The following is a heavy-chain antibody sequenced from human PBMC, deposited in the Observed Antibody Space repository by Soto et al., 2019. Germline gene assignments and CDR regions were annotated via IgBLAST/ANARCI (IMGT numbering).Heavy chain of an antibody. CDR3: ARRRKVTDRYDY. Sequence: PGESLKLSCKGSGYSFTSYWITWVRQMPGKGLEWMGRIDPSDSYINQSPSFEGHVTISVDKSISTAYLEWSSLKASDTAMYYCARRRKVTDRYDYWGQGTLVPVSS. D-gene: IGHD4-4*01. V-gene: IGHV5-10-1*01. CDR1: GYSFTSYW. J-gene: IGHJ4*02. CDR2: IDPSDSYI.